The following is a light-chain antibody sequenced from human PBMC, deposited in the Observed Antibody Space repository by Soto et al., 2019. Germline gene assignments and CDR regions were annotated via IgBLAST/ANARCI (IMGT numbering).Light chain of an antibody. Sequence: EIVMTQSPATLSVSPVERATLSCMASQGIKDYLSWFQQKPGQAPRLLIYGAPTRATGIPARFSGSGSGTDFTLTISSLQPEDLATYSCHQSYRSPPPNAVGQGTRLEIK. J-gene: IGKJ5*01. CDR1: QGIKDY. V-gene: IGKV3-15*01. CDR3: HQSYRSPPPNA. CDR2: GAP.